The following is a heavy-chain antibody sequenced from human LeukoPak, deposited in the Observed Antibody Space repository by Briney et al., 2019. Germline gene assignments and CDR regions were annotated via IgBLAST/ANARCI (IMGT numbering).Heavy chain of an antibody. D-gene: IGHD2-2*01. CDR1: GFTVSSNY. Sequence: GSLRLSCAASGFTVSSNYMSWVRQAPGKGLEWVSVIYSGGSTYYADSVKGRFTISRDNSKNTLYLQMNSLRAEDTAVYYCAREGGPAARKIDYWGQGTLVTVSS. CDR2: IYSGGST. J-gene: IGHJ4*02. V-gene: IGHV3-66*01. CDR3: AREGGPAARKIDY.